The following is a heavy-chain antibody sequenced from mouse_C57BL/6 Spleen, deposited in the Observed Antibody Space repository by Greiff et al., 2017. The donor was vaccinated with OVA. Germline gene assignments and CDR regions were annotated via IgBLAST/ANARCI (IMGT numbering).Heavy chain of an antibody. CDR2: INPSSGYT. J-gene: IGHJ1*03. D-gene: IGHD2-4*01. CDR3: ARDYDYRYFDV. CDR1: GYTFTSYW. Sequence: QVQLKESGAELAKPGASVKLSCKASGYTFTSYWMHWVKQRPGQGLEWIGYINPSSGYTKYNQKFKDKATLTADKSSSSAYMQLSSLTYEDSAVYYCARDYDYRYFDVWGTGTTVTVSS. V-gene: IGHV1-7*01.